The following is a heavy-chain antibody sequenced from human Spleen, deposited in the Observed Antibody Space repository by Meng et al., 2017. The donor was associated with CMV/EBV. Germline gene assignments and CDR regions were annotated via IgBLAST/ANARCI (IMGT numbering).Heavy chain of an antibody. CDR3: AKDPCSSTSLNWFDP. J-gene: IGHJ5*02. CDR1: GFTFSSYG. V-gene: IGHV3-30*02. CDR2: IRYDGSNK. Sequence: GESLKISCAASGFTFSSYGMHWVRQAPGKGLEWVACIRYDGSNKYYADSVKGRFTISRDNSKNTLYLQMNSLRAEDTAVYYCAKDPCSSTSLNWFDPWGQGTLVTVSS. D-gene: IGHD2-2*01.